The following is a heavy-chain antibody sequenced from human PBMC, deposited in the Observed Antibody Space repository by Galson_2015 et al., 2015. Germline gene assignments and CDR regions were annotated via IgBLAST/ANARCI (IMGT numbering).Heavy chain of an antibody. J-gene: IGHJ4*02. Sequence: SLRLSCAASGFSFNTYSMNWVRQAPGKGLEWLSSMSNTGAYIYYADSVKGRFTISRDNAKYSVYLQMNSLRAEDTAVYFCARAYTSGFDPLDYWGQGTLVTVSS. CDR1: GFSFNTYS. CDR3: ARAYTSGFDPLDY. CDR2: MSNTGAYI. V-gene: IGHV3-21*06. D-gene: IGHD5-12*01.